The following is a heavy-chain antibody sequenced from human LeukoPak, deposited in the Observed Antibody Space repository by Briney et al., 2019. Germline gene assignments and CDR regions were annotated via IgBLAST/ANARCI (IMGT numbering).Heavy chain of an antibody. CDR1: GYTFTSYA. D-gene: IGHD3-16*02. CDR2: INAGNGNT. J-gene: IGHJ4*02. Sequence: ASVKVSCKASGYTFTSYAMHWVRQAPGQRLEWMGWINAGNGNTKYSQKFQGRVTITRDTSASTAYMELSSLRSEDTAVYYCARGDYVWGSYRTGIDYWGQGTLVTVFS. V-gene: IGHV1-3*01. CDR3: ARGDYVWGSYRTGIDY.